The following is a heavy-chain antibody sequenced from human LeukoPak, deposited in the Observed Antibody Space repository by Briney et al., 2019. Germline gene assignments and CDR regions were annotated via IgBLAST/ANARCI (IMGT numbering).Heavy chain of an antibody. J-gene: IGHJ4*02. CDR1: GGSISSYY. D-gene: IGHD6-13*01. CDR2: IYYSGST. V-gene: IGHV4-59*01. CDR3: ARSQQLIRTFDS. Sequence: PSETLSLTCTVSGGSISSYYWSWIRQPPGKGLEWIGSIYYSGSTYYNPSLKSRVTMSVDTSKNQFSLKLSSVTAADTAVYYCARSQQLIRTFDSWGQGTPVTVSS.